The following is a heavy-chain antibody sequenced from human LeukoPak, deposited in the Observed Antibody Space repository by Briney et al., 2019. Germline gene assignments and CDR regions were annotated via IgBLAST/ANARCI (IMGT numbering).Heavy chain of an antibody. CDR2: INQGGSVQ. D-gene: IGHD5-12*01. J-gene: IGHJ4*02. V-gene: IGHV3-7*01. CDR3: ARVEYSGWNLEY. CDR1: GFTFRDYG. Sequence: GGSLRLSCTASGFTFRDYGLSWVRQAPGKGLEWVANINQGGSVQYYMDSVKGRFTISRDDAKNSLYVQMNSLRDEDTAVYYCARVEYSGWNLEYWGQGTLVTVSS.